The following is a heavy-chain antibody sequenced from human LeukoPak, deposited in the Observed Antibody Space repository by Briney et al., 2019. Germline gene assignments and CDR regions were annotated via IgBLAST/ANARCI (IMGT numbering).Heavy chain of an antibody. CDR1: GYTFTSYY. D-gene: IGHD6-19*01. V-gene: IGHV1-2*02. CDR3: ARDKSSSGWYGYCYYYMDV. Sequence: ASVKVSCKASGYTFTSYYMHWVRQAPGQGLEWMGWINPNSGGTNYAQKFQGRVTMTRDTSISIVYMELSRLRSDDTAVYYCARDKSSSGWYGYCYYYMDVWGKGTTVTVSS. CDR2: INPNSGGT. J-gene: IGHJ6*03.